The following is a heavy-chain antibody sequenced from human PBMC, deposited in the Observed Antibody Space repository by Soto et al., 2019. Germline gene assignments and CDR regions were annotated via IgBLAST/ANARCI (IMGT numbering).Heavy chain of an antibody. CDR1: GGSISSYY. D-gene: IGHD2-15*01. J-gene: IGHJ4*02. V-gene: IGHV4-59*08. CDR3: ASRWGSAADY. Sequence: QVQLQESGPGLVKPSETLSLTCTVSGGSISSYYWSWIRQPPGKGLEWIGYIYYSGSTNYNPSLKRRITISVDTSKNQFSLKLSSVTAADTAVYYCASRWGSAADYWGQGTLVTVSS. CDR2: IYYSGST.